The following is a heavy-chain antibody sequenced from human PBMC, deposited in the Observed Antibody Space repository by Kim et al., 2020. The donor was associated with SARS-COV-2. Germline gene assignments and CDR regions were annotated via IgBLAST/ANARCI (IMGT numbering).Heavy chain of an antibody. J-gene: IGHJ4*02. CDR1: GYNFTSYG. D-gene: IGHD1-26*01. V-gene: IGHV1-18*01. CDR2: ISAYNGHP. CDR3: VRDLVGGSTFVWAN. Sequence: ASVKVSCKASGYNFTSYGISWVRQAPGQRPEWMSWISAYNGHPNYAQKFQGRVPMTTDTSTNTAYPELRSLRSDDPAVYYCVRDLVGGSTFVWANWRRETLVTVSS.